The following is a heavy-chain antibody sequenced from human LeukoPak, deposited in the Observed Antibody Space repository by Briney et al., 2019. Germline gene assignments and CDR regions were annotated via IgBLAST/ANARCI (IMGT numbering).Heavy chain of an antibody. Sequence: PGGSLRLSCAASGFTFSSYSMNWVRQAPGKGLEWVSSISSSSSYIYYADSVKGRFTISRDNAKNTLYLQMNSLRAEDTAVYYCAKGVRYYGSGSYVSDYWGQGTLVTVSS. J-gene: IGHJ4*02. CDR3: AKGVRYYGSGSYVSDY. V-gene: IGHV3-21*04. CDR2: ISSSSSYI. D-gene: IGHD3-10*01. CDR1: GFTFSSYS.